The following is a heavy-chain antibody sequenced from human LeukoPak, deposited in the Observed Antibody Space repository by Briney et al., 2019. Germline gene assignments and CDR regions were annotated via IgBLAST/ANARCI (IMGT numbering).Heavy chain of an antibody. CDR2: IYYSGST. D-gene: IGHD1-26*01. Sequence: SETLSLTCTVSGGSISSYYWSWIRQPPGKGLEWIGYIYYSGSTNYNPSLKSRVTISVDTSKNQFSLKLSSVTAADTAVYYCARVRYSGSLIDYWGQGTLVTVSS. V-gene: IGHV4-59*01. J-gene: IGHJ4*02. CDR3: ARVRYSGSLIDY. CDR1: GGSISSYY.